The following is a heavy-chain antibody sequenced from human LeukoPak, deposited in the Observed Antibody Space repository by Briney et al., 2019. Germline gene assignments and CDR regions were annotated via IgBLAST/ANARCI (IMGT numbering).Heavy chain of an antibody. Sequence: GASVKVSCKASGYTFINYGVTWVRQAPGQGLEWMGWISASNGNTNYAQKLQGRVTMTTETSTSTAYMELSSLRSEDTAVYYCARKIKDWNYGDYGMDVWGQGTTVTVSS. CDR3: ARKIKDWNYGDYGMDV. V-gene: IGHV1-18*01. D-gene: IGHD1-7*01. J-gene: IGHJ6*02. CDR2: ISASNGNT. CDR1: GYTFINYG.